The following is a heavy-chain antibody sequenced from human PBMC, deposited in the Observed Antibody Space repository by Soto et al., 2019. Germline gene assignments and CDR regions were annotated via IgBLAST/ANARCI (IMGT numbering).Heavy chain of an antibody. CDR1: GFTFSSYG. D-gene: IGHD3-3*01. V-gene: IGHV3-33*01. J-gene: IGHJ6*02. Sequence: GGSLRLSCAASGFTFSSYGMQWVRQAPGKGLEWVAVIWYDGSNKYYADSVKGRFTISRDNSKNTLYLQMNSLRAEDTAVYYCARDRIPYDFWCGYYHYSYSMHFPGPATTVTLSS. CDR2: IWYDGSNK. CDR3: ARDRIPYDFWCGYYHYSYSMHF.